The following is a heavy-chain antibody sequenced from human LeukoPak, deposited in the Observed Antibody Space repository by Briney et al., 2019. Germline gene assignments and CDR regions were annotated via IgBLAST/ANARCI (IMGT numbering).Heavy chain of an antibody. CDR1: GGTFSSYA. Sequence: SVKVSCKASGGTFSSYAISWVRQAPGQGLEWMGGIIPIFGTANYAQKFQGRVTITADESTSTAYMELSSLRSEDTAVYYCARGAARALYYYGMDVWGQGTTVTVSS. CDR2: IIPIFGTA. J-gene: IGHJ6*02. D-gene: IGHD1-26*01. CDR3: ARGAARALYYYGMDV. V-gene: IGHV1-69*13.